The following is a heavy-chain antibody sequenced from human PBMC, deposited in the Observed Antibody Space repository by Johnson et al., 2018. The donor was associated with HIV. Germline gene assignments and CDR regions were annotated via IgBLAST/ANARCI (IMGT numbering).Heavy chain of an antibody. J-gene: IGHJ3*02. CDR2: MNWNGGST. CDR1: GFTFDDYG. CDR3: ARVPWSLDAFDI. Sequence: VQLVESGGGVVRPGGSLRLSCAASGFTFDDYGLSWVRQAPGKGLEWVSGMNWNGGSTGYADSVKGRCTISRDNAKNSLYLQMNSLRAEDTAVYYCARVPWSLDAFDIWGQGTMVTVSS. V-gene: IGHV3-20*04. D-gene: IGHD2-15*01.